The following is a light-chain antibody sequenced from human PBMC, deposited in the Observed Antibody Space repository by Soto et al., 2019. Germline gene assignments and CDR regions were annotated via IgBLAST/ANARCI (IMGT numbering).Light chain of an antibody. V-gene: IGLV2-11*01. CDR1: SSDVGGYNY. CDR2: DVS. J-gene: IGLJ2*01. CDR3: CSYAGSYTFVI. Sequence: QSALTQPRSVSGSPGQSVTISCTGTSSDVGGYNYVSWYQQHPGKAPQLMISDVSKRPSGVPDRFSGSKSGNTASLTISGLQAEDEADYYCCSYAGSYTFVIFGGGTKLTVL.